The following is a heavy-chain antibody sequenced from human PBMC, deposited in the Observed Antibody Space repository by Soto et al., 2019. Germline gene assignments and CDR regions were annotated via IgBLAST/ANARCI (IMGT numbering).Heavy chain of an antibody. J-gene: IGHJ5*02. V-gene: IGHV3-7*03. CDR3: AREFTYYYDSSGFDWFDP. Sequence: GGSVRLSCAASGFTFSSYWMSWVRQAPGKGLEWVANIKQDGSEKYYVDSVKGRFTISRDNAKNSLYLQMNSLRAEDTAVYYCAREFTYYYDSSGFDWFDPWGQGTLVTVSS. CDR2: IKQDGSEK. CDR1: GFTFSSYW. D-gene: IGHD3-22*01.